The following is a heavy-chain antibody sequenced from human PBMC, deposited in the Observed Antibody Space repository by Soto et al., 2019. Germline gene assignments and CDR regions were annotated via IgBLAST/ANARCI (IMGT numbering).Heavy chain of an antibody. CDR3: AIRTYSTGWYYLDL. CDR1: GFTFSSYG. CDR2: ISGGGPPT. V-gene: IGHV3-23*01. D-gene: IGHD6-25*01. Sequence: EVQMSESGGGLVQPGGSLRLSCTGSGFTFSSYGMSWVRQAPGKGLEWVSGISGGGPPTYYADSVRGRFTISRDNSKNTLYLQMNSLRAEDTAVYYCAIRTYSTGWYYLDLWGRGTLVTVSA. J-gene: IGHJ4*02.